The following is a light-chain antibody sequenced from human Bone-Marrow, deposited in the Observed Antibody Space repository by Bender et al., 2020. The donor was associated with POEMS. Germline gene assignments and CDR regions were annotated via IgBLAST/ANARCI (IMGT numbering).Light chain of an antibody. CDR3: QSYDSSLDV. CDR2: SDN. CDR1: NSNIGTNA. V-gene: IGLV1-44*01. Sequence: QSVLTQPPSSSGTPGQRVTISCSGSNSNIGTNAVNWYQQFPGTAPKLLIYSDNQRPSGVHGRFSSSKSGTSASPAISGLQAEDEADCYCQSYDSSLDVSGGGTNRTFL. J-gene: IGLJ3*02.